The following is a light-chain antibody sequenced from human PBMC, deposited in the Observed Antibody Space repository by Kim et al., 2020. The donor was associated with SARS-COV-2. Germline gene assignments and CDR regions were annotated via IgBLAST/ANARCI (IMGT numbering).Light chain of an antibody. CDR1: QSVNTF. CDR2: DAS. V-gene: IGKV3-11*01. Sequence: EIVLTQSPATLSLSPGERATLSCRASQSVNTFLAWYQQKPGQAPRLLIYDASNRATGIPARFSGSGSGTDFTLTISTLEPEDFAVYYCQQRSGWPLTFGGGTKVEI. J-gene: IGKJ4*01. CDR3: QQRSGWPLT.